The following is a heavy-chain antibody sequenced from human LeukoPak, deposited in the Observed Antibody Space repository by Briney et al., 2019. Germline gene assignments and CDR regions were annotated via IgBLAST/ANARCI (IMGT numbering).Heavy chain of an antibody. CDR2: VSYDGSNK. J-gene: IGHJ3*02. V-gene: IGHV3-30*04. CDR3: ARDRQQLVEEDAFDI. CDR1: GFSFSSNA. D-gene: IGHD6-13*01. Sequence: GGSLRLSCAASGFSFSSNAMHWVRQAPGKGLEWEAVVSYDGSNKYYADSVKGRFTISRDNSKNTLYLQMNSLRAEDTAVYYCARDRQQLVEEDAFDIWGQGTMVTVSS.